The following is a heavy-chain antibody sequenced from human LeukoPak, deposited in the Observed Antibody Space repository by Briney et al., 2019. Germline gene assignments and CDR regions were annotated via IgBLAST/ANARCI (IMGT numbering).Heavy chain of an antibody. CDR3: ARQDGGNSGGY. Sequence: SETLSLTCTVSGGSISSGYYWGWIRQPPGKGLEWIGSIYHSGSTYYNPSLKSRVTISVDTSKNQFSLKLSSVTAADTAVYYCARQDGGNSGGYWGQGTLVTVSS. CDR1: GGSISSGYY. CDR2: IYHSGST. V-gene: IGHV4-38-2*02. D-gene: IGHD4-23*01. J-gene: IGHJ4*02.